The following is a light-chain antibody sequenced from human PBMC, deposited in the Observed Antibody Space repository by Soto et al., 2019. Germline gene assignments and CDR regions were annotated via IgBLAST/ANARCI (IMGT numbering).Light chain of an antibody. CDR1: QSITNY. CDR3: QHSYST. CDR2: AAS. J-gene: IGKJ1*01. Sequence: DIQMAQSPSSLSASGGDRVTITCRASQSITNYLNWYQQKSGEVPKLLIYAASRLHSGVPSRFSGSGSGTDFTLTISSLQPEDFATYYCQHSYSTFGQGTKVELK. V-gene: IGKV1-39*01.